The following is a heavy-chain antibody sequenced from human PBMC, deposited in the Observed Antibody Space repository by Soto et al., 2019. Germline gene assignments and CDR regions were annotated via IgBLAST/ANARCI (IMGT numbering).Heavy chain of an antibody. CDR2: IYYSGST. D-gene: IGHD6-19*01. CDR3: ARNAWTVAGTIFAEFYGMDV. Sequence: QGQLQESGPGLVKPSETLSLTCTVSGGSVSSGSYYWSWIRQPPGKGLEWIGYIYYSGSTNYNPSLKSRVTISVDTSKNQFSLKLSSVTAADTAVYYCARNAWTVAGTIFAEFYGMDVWGQGTTVTVSS. J-gene: IGHJ6*02. V-gene: IGHV4-61*01. CDR1: GGSVSSGSYY.